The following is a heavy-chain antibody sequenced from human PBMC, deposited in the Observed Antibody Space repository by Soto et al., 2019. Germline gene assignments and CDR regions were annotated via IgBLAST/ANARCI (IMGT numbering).Heavy chain of an antibody. CDR2: ISGTSSII. Sequence: EEQLVESGGGLVQPGVSLRLSCVASGFTFSTFGMNWVRQAPGKGLEWVSFISGTSSIIYYADSVNDRFIISRDNAKNSQNLNVNSLKPEDTARYCCARRDPEAVRPDGFDPWIQGTLVTVSS. D-gene: IGHD6-6*01. CDR3: ARRDPEAVRPDGFDP. CDR1: GFTFSTFG. J-gene: IGHJ5*02. V-gene: IGHV3-48*01.